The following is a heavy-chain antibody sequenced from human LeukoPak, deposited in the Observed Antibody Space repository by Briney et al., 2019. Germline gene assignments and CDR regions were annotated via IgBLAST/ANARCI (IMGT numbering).Heavy chain of an antibody. CDR1: GFTFSSDS. Sequence: AGGSLRLSCAASGFTFSSDSMNWVRQAPGKGPEWVSSISSSSSYIYYANSVKGRFTISRDNAKNLLYLQMNSLRAEDTAVYYCAREQAAVGRAYFDYWGQGTLVTVSS. J-gene: IGHJ4*02. CDR3: AREQAAVGRAYFDY. V-gene: IGHV3-21*01. D-gene: IGHD6-13*01. CDR2: ISSSSSYI.